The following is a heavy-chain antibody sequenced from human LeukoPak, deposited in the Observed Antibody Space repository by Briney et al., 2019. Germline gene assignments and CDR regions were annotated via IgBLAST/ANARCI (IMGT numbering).Heavy chain of an antibody. CDR2: IYYSGST. D-gene: IGHD1-26*01. V-gene: IGHV4-59*08. J-gene: IGHJ4*02. CDR3: ARLQVGARVSRDY. CDR1: GGSISSYY. Sequence: SETLSLTCTVSGGSISSYYWSWIRQPPGKGLEWIGYIYYSGSTNYNPSLKSRVTIPVDTSKNQFSLKLRSLTAADTAVYYCARLQVGARVSRDYWGQGTLVTVSS.